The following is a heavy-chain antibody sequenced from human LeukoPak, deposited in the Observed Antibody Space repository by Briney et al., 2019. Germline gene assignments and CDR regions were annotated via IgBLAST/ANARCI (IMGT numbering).Heavy chain of an antibody. CDR2: IYYSGST. V-gene: IGHV4-31*02. J-gene: IGHJ5*02. D-gene: IGHD3-16*01. CDR1: GFTFSSYA. Sequence: LRLSCAASGFTFSSYAMNWVRQHPGKGLEWIGYIYYSGSTYYNPSLKSRVTISVDTSKNQFSLKLSSVTAADTAVYYCARGRLGGWFDPWGQGTLVTVSS. CDR3: ARGRLGGWFDP.